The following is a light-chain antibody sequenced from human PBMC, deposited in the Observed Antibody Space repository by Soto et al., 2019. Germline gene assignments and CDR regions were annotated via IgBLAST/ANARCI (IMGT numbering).Light chain of an antibody. Sequence: EIVLTQSPVTLSVSPGEGATISCRASQSVRSNLAWYQQKPGQAPRLLMYGASTRATGIPARFSGSGSGTEFTLTISSLQSEDFAVYYCQQYNNWPRTFGQGTKVDIK. CDR2: GAS. J-gene: IGKJ1*01. V-gene: IGKV3-15*01. CDR3: QQYNNWPRT. CDR1: QSVRSN.